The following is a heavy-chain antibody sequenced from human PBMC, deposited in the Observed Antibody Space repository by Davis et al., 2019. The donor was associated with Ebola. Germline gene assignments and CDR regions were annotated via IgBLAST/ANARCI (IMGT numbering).Heavy chain of an antibody. CDR2: ISYDGSNK. CDR1: GFTFSSYG. J-gene: IGHJ6*04. CDR3: ARSGLSFGVVKYHYGMDV. D-gene: IGHD3-3*01. Sequence: PGGSLRLSCAASGFTFSSYGMHWVRQAPGKGLEWVAVISYDGSNKYYAGSVKGRFTVSRDNSKKTMHLQMNSLRAEDTAVYYCARSGLSFGVVKYHYGMDVWGKGTTVTVSS. V-gene: IGHV3-30*03.